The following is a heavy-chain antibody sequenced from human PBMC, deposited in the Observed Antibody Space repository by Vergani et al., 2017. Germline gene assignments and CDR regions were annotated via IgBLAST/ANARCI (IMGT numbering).Heavy chain of an antibody. CDR3: ARRGGSGSCGYYYYGMDV. CDR2: INPNSGGT. J-gene: IGHJ6*02. D-gene: IGHD3-10*01. CDR1: GYTFTGYY. V-gene: IGHV1-2*02. Sequence: QVQLVQSGAEVKKPGASVKVSCKASGYTFTGYYMHWVRQAPGQGLEWMGWINPNSGGTNYAQKFQGRVTMTRDTSITKAYMELSRLRSEDTAVYYCARRGGSGSCGYYYYGMDVWGQGTTVTVSS.